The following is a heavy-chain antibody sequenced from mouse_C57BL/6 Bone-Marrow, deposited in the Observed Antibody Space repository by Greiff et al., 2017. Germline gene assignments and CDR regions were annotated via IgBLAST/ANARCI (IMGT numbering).Heavy chain of an antibody. J-gene: IGHJ1*03. CDR1: GYTFPSSG. CDR2: IYPRSGIT. CDR3: ARPCSYWYFDV. V-gene: IGHV1-81*01. Sequence: VRLQQSGAKLARPGASVRLSCKASGYTFPSSGISWVKQRPGQGLEWIGEIYPRSGITYYNEKFKGKATLTADKSSSTAYMQLRSLTSEDSAVYFCARPCSYWYFDVWGTGTTVTVSS.